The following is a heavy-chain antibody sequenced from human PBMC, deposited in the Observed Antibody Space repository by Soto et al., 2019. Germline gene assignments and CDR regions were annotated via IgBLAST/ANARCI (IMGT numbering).Heavy chain of an antibody. V-gene: IGHV1-69*13. CDR1: GGTFSSYA. Sequence: SVKVSCKASGGTFSSYAISWVRQAPGQGLEWMGGIIPIFGTANYAQKFQGRVTITADVSTSTAYMELSSLRSEDTAVYYCARGNITIFGVVTKVYYYYGMDVWGQGTTVTVSS. D-gene: IGHD3-3*01. J-gene: IGHJ6*02. CDR3: ARGNITIFGVVTKVYYYYGMDV. CDR2: IIPIFGTA.